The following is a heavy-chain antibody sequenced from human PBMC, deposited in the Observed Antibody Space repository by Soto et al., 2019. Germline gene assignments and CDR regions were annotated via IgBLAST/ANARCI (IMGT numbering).Heavy chain of an antibody. Sequence: QVQLQESGPGLVKPSQTLSLTCTVSGGSISSGGYYWSWIRQHPGKVLEWIGYIYYSGSTYYHPSLKRRVTISVDTSKNQFSLKLSSVTAADTAVYYCARSGYSYGPNPLLYWGQGTLVTVSS. CDR2: IYYSGST. V-gene: IGHV4-31*03. CDR1: GGSISSGGYY. D-gene: IGHD5-18*01. J-gene: IGHJ4*02. CDR3: ARSGYSYGPNPLLY.